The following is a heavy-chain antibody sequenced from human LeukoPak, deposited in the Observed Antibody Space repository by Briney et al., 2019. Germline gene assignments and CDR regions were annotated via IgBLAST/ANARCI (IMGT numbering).Heavy chain of an antibody. Sequence: SETLSLTCGVYGGSFSGYYWSWIRQPAGKGLEWIGEINHSGSTDYNPSLKSRVTISVDTSKNQFSLKLSSVTAADTAVYYCAKDRIAVAGNLDYWGQGTLVTVSS. CDR2: INHSGST. CDR3: AKDRIAVAGNLDY. CDR1: GGSFSGYY. V-gene: IGHV4-34*01. J-gene: IGHJ4*02. D-gene: IGHD6-19*01.